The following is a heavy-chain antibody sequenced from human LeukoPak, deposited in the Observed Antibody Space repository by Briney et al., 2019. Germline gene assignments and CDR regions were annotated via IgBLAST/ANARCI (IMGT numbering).Heavy chain of an antibody. J-gene: IGHJ4*02. D-gene: IGHD3-22*01. Sequence: GGSLRLSCAASGFTFSSYSMNWVRQAPGKGLDWVSSISLSSSYIYYAASVKGRFPISRDNAKNSLYLQMNSLRAEDTAVFYCARLYYDSSGYPSPFDYWGQGTLVTVSS. V-gene: IGHV3-21*01. CDR3: ARLYYDSSGYPSPFDY. CDR1: GFTFSSYS. CDR2: ISLSSSYI.